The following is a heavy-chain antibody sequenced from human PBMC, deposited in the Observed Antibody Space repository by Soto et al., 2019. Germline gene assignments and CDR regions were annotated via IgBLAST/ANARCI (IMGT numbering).Heavy chain of an antibody. CDR1: GFTFSVNG. Sequence: PGGSLRLSCAASGFTFSVNGMNWVRQAPGKGLEWVSTISSNSAYIYYTDALRGRFTISRDNAKNSLHLQMNSLRAEDTAVYYCTRDASRDSSARGWFDPWGPGTLVTVSS. V-gene: IGHV3-21*01. D-gene: IGHD6-13*01. CDR3: TRDASRDSSARGWFDP. J-gene: IGHJ5*02. CDR2: ISSNSAYI.